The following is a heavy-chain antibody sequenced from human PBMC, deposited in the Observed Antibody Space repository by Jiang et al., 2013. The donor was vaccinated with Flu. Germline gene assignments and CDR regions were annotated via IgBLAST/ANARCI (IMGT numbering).Heavy chain of an antibody. J-gene: IGHJ1*01. V-gene: IGHV3-30*03. CDR1: GFTLSNFA. CDR3: TDTRFYLDSSGFEAGAYFQH. Sequence: RLSCAASGFTLSNFAMHWSARLQARDVEWVASVFYDGTTKYYADSVKGRFTISRDDPKNTLYLQMNSLRPEDTAVYYCTDTRFYLDSSGFEAGAYFQHWGQGTLVTVSS. D-gene: IGHD3-22*01. CDR2: VFYDGTTK.